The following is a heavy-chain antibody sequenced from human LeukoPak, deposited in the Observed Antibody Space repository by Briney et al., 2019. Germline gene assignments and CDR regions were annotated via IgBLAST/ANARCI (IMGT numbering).Heavy chain of an antibody. V-gene: IGHV3-7*01. J-gene: IGHJ4*02. D-gene: IGHD1-26*01. CDR2: IKQDGSEK. Sequence: PGRSLRLSCAASGFTFSSYWMSWVRQAPGKGLEWVANIKQDGSEKYYVDSVKGRFTISRDNAKNSLYLQMNSLRAEDTAVYYCARFRDSGSYESGEYFDYWGQGTLVAVSS. CDR1: GFTFSSYW. CDR3: ARFRDSGSYESGEYFDY.